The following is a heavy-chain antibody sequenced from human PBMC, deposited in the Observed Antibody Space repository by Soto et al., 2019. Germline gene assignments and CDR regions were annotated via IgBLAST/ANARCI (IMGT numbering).Heavy chain of an antibody. J-gene: IGHJ4*02. CDR2: IKQDGSEK. V-gene: IGHV3-7*01. CDR1: GFTFSSYW. CDR3: ARDGDYDFWSGYYNYFDY. D-gene: IGHD3-3*01. Sequence: GGSLRLSCAASGFTFSSYWMSWVRQAPGKGLEWVANIKQDGSEKYYVDSVKGRFTISRDNAKNSLYLQMNSLRAEDTAVYYCARDGDYDFWSGYYNYFDYWGQGTLVTVSS.